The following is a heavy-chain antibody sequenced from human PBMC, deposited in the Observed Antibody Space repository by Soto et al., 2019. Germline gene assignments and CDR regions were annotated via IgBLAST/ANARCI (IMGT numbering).Heavy chain of an antibody. J-gene: IGHJ3*02. CDR3: ARGGGVGVAGSAAFDM. CDR2: INPATGAA. D-gene: IGHD3-3*01. Sequence: QLHLVQSGAVVKKPGASVTVSCSASGYPVTAYYMHWVRQAPGRGLEWMGGINPATGAAKYTQTFQGRVTMTRDTSTSTVFMETSGLTSEEKAVFYCARGGGVGVAGSAAFDMWGQGTLVTVSS. V-gene: IGHV1-2*02. CDR1: GYPVTAYY.